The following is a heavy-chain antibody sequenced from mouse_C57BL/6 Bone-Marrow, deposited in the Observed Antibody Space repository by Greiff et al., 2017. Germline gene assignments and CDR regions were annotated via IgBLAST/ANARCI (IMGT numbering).Heavy chain of an antibody. CDR1: GYAFSSSW. D-gene: IGHD1-1*01. CDR2: IYPGDGDT. V-gene: IGHV1-82*01. J-gene: IGHJ3*01. CDR3: APLYGSSYGGFAY. Sequence: QVQLKESGPELVKPGASVKISCKASGYAFSSSWMNWVKQRPGKGLEWIGRIYPGDGDTYYNGKFKGKATRTADKSSSTAYMQLSSLTSEDSAVYFCAPLYGSSYGGFAYWGQGTLVTVSA.